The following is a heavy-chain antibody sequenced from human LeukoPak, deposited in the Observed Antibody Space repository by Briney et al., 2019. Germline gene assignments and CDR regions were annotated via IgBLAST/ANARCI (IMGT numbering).Heavy chain of an antibody. V-gene: IGHV3-7*01. J-gene: IGHJ3*02. CDR3: AREAYYDFWTHKKGAFDI. Sequence: GGSLRLSCAASGFTFSSYWMSGVRQATGKGLEWVANIKQDGSEKYYVDSVKGRFTISRDNAKNSLYLQMNSLRAEDTAVYYCAREAYYDFWTHKKGAFDIWGQGTMVTVSS. CDR1: GFTFSSYW. CDR2: IKQDGSEK. D-gene: IGHD3-3*01.